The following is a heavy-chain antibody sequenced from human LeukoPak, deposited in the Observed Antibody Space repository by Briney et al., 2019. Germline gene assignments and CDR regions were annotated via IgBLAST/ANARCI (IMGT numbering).Heavy chain of an antibody. CDR1: GYTFTNYG. D-gene: IGHD2-2*01. J-gene: IGHJ4*02. Sequence: EASVKVSCKASGYTFTNYGISWVRQAPGQGLEWMGWISVYNGNTNYAQKLQGRVTMTTDTSTSTAYMELRRLRSDDTAVYYCARVVVVVPTANLPADYWGQGTLVTVSS. V-gene: IGHV1-18*01. CDR2: ISVYNGNT. CDR3: ARVVVVVPTANLPADY.